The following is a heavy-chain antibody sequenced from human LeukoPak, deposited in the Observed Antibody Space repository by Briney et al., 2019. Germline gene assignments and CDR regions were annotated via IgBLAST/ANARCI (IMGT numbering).Heavy chain of an antibody. CDR2: IYPGDSDA. Sequence: GESLKISCKGSGYSFSSYWIGWVRQMPGKGLEWMGIIYPGDSDARYSPALQGQVTISADKSISTAYLQWSSLKASDTAIYYCARQALAVSSDAFDIWGRGTEVTVSS. D-gene: IGHD6-19*01. CDR3: ARQALAVSSDAFDI. CDR1: GYSFSSYW. J-gene: IGHJ3*02. V-gene: IGHV5-51*01.